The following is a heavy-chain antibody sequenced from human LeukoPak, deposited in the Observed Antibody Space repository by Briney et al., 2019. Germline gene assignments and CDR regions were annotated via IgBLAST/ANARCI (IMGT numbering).Heavy chain of an antibody. J-gene: IGHJ4*02. Sequence: TGGSLRLSCAASGFTFSDYYMSWIRQAPGKGLEWVSYISSSGSTIYYADSVKGRFTISRDNAKNSLYLQMNGLRAEDTSVYYCASTYDSSGYYRNPPDYWGQGTLVTVSS. CDR2: ISSSGSTI. D-gene: IGHD3-22*01. V-gene: IGHV3-11*04. CDR1: GFTFSDYY. CDR3: ASTYDSSGYYRNPPDY.